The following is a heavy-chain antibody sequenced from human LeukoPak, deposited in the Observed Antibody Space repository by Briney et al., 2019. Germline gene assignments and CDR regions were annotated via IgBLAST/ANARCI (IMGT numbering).Heavy chain of an antibody. Sequence: PGGSLRLSCAASGFTFSSYSMNWVRQAPGKGLEWVSSISSSSSYIYYADSVKGRFTISRDNAKNSLYLQMNSLRAEDTALYYCARPDLNYYDSSGYLHWGQGTLVTVSS. CDR2: ISSSSSYI. CDR3: ARPDLNYYDSSGYLH. D-gene: IGHD3-22*01. V-gene: IGHV3-21*04. CDR1: GFTFSSYS. J-gene: IGHJ4*02.